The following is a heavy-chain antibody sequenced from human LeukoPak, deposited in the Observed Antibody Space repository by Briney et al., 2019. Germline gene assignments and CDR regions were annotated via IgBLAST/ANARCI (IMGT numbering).Heavy chain of an antibody. CDR2: IYYSGST. CDR1: GGSISSSSYY. Sequence: PSETLSLTCTVSGGSISSSSYYWGWIRQPPGKGLEWIGSIYYSGSTYYNPSLKSRVTISVDTSKNQFSLKLSSVTAADTAVYYCARAKGLRLGELSFSYWGQGTLVTVSS. J-gene: IGHJ4*02. CDR3: ARAKGLRLGELSFSY. D-gene: IGHD3-16*02. V-gene: IGHV4-39*07.